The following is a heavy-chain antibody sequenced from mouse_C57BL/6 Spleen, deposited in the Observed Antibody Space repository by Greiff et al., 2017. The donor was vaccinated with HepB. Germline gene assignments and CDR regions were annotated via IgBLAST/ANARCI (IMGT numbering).Heavy chain of an antibody. D-gene: IGHD2-4*01. Sequence: VQLVESGPGLVAPSQSLSITCTVSGFSLTSYAISWVRQPPGKGLEWLGVIWTGGGTNYNSALKSRLSISKDNSKSQVFLKMNSLQTDDTARYYCARMIYYDYPYYAMDYWGQGTSVTVSS. CDR1: GFSLTSYA. CDR3: ARMIYYDYPYYAMDY. V-gene: IGHV2-9-1*01. CDR2: IWTGGGT. J-gene: IGHJ4*01.